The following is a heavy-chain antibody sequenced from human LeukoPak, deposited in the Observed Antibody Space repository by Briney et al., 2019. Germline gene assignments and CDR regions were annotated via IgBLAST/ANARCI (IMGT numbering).Heavy chain of an antibody. J-gene: IGHJ1*01. CDR1: GFTFSGYG. V-gene: IGHV3-33*01. CDR3: ARGSDGGQDRYFQH. CDR2: IWYDGSNK. Sequence: HSGGSLRLSCAASGFTFSGYGMHWVRQAPGKGLEWVAVIWYDGSNKYFADSVKGRFTISRDNSKNTLYLQLNSLRAEDTAVYFCARGSDGGQDRYFQHWGQGTLVTVSS. D-gene: IGHD4-23*01.